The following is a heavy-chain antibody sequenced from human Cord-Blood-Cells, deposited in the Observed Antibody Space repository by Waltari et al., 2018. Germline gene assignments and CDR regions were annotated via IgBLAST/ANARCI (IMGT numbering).Heavy chain of an antibody. CDR1: GGTFSSYA. J-gene: IGHJ4*02. V-gene: IGHV1-69*09. D-gene: IGHD3-10*01. CDR3: ASNYYGSGSYFDY. CDR2: IIPILGIA. Sequence: VQLVQSGAEVKKPGSSVKVSCKASGGTFSSYAISRGRQAPGQGLEGMGRIIPILGIANYAQKFQGRVTITADKSTSTAYMELSSLRSEDTAVYYCASNYYGSGSYFDYWGQGTLVTVSS.